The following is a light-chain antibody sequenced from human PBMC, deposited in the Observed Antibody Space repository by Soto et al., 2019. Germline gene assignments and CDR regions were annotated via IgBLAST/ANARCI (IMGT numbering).Light chain of an antibody. J-gene: IGLJ2*01. CDR2: EVS. V-gene: IGLV2-14*01. CDR3: TSYATTSTLV. CDR1: STDFVSYNR. Sequence: QSALTQPPSVSGSPGQSVTISCTGTSTDFVSYNRVSWYQHHPGKAPKLLIFEVSNRPSGVSYRFSGSKLGNTASLTISGLQAEDEADYYCTSYATTSTLVFGGGTKVTVL.